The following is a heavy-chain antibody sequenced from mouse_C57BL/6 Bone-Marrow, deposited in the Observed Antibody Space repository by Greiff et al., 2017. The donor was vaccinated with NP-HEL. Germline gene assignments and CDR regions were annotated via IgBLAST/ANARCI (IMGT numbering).Heavy chain of an antibody. CDR3: ARRGLRYPAWFAY. D-gene: IGHD1-1*01. CDR2: ILPGSGST. Sequence: QVQLQQSGAELMKPGASVKLSCKATGYTFTGYWIEWVKQRPGHGLEWIGEILPGSGSTNYIEKFKGKATFTADTSSNTAYMELSSLTPEDSAIYYCARRGLRYPAWFAYWGQGTLVTVSA. J-gene: IGHJ3*01. CDR1: GYTFTGYW. V-gene: IGHV1-9*01.